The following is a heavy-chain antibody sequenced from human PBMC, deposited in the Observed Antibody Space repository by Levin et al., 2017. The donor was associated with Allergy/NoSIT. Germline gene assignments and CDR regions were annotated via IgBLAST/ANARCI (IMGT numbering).Heavy chain of an antibody. CDR3: ARHLQNSGWYGDI. Sequence: SETLSLTCTVSGGSISSSSYYWGWIRQPPGKGLECIGSIYYSGSTYYNPSLKSRVTISVDTSKNPFPLKLSTVTAAATSVYYCARHLQNSGWYGDIWGQGTMVTVSS. V-gene: IGHV4-39*01. CDR1: GGSISSSSYY. D-gene: IGHD6-19*01. J-gene: IGHJ3*02. CDR2: IYYSGST.